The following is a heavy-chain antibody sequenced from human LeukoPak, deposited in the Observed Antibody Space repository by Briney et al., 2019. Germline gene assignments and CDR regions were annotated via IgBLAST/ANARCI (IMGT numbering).Heavy chain of an antibody. V-gene: IGHV3-30*04. D-gene: IGHD2-8*01. CDR1: GFTFDDYA. Sequence: GGSLRLSCAASGFTFDDYAMHWVRQAPGKGLEWVAVISDDGRHNYYADSVKGRFTISRDNSKSTLHLQMNSLRDDDSAAYFCARVYLERLTAGYFDHWGQGTQVTVSP. CDR2: ISDDGRHN. J-gene: IGHJ4*02. CDR3: ARVYLERLTAGYFDH.